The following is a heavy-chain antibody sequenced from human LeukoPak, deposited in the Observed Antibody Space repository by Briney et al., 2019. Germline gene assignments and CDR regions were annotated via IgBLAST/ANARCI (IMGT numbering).Heavy chain of an antibody. J-gene: IGHJ4*02. V-gene: IGHV3-21*01. Sequence: NPGGSLRLSCAASGFPFSTYGMNWVRQAPGKGLEWVSSITSSSYIYYADSLKGRFTISRDNAKNSLYLQMNSLRAEDTAVYYCARGSASRGGGSDFDYWGQGTLVTVSS. CDR1: GFPFSTYG. CDR3: ARGSASRGGGSDFDY. CDR2: ITSSSYI. D-gene: IGHD2-15*01.